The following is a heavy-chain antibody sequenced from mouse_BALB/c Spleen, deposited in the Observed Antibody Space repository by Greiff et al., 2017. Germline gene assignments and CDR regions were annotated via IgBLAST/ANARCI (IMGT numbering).Heavy chain of an antibody. CDR2: ISSGSSTI. D-gene: IGHD2-3*01. CDR3: ARSDDGYLAY. J-gene: IGHJ3*01. Sequence: EVQRVESGGGLVQPGGSRKLSCAASGFTFSSFGMHWVRQAPEKGLEWVAYISSGSSTIYYADTVKGRFTISRDNPKNTLFLQMTSLRSEDTAMYYCARSDDGYLAYWGQGTLVTVSA. V-gene: IGHV5-17*02. CDR1: GFTFSSFG.